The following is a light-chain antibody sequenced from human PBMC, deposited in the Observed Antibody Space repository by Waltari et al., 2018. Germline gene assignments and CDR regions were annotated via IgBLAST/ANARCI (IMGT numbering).Light chain of an antibody. V-gene: IGLV2-14*01. CDR2: EVS. CDR3: TSYITTRGDWV. Sequence: QSALTQPASVSGSPGQSITISCTGTSSDVGGYNLVSWHQQHPGKCPKLIIYEVSNRPPGVSNRFSGSKSGNTASLTISGLQAEDEADYYCTSYITTRGDWVFGGGTKLTVL. CDR1: SSDVGGYNL. J-gene: IGLJ3*02.